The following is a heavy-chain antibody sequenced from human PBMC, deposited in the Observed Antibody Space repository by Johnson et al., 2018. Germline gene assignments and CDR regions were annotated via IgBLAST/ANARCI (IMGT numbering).Heavy chain of an antibody. CDR3: AKDSAGYCTNGVCSPANAFDI. CDR1: GFTFSSYG. D-gene: IGHD2-8*01. CDR2: ISYDGSNK. V-gene: IGHV3-30*18. Sequence: QVQLVESGGGLVQPGGSLRLSCAASGFTFSSYGMHWVRQAPGKGLEWVAVISYDGSNKYYADSVKGRFIISRDNSKNTLYLQMNSLRAEDTAGYYCAKDSAGYCTNGVCSPANAFDIWGQGTMVTVSS. J-gene: IGHJ3*02.